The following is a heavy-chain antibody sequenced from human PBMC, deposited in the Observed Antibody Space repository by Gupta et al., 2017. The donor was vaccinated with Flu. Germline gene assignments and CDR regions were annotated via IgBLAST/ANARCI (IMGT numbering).Heavy chain of an antibody. CDR1: GFTFSSYG. CDR3: ARADGYNTDY. V-gene: IGHV3-33*01. CDR2: IWYDGSKK. J-gene: IGHJ4*02. D-gene: IGHD5-12*01. Sequence: QVQLVASGGGVVQPGRSLRLSCAASGFTFSSYGMHWVRQAPGKGLEWVAVIWYDGSKKYDADSVKGRFTISRDKSKNTLYLKMNSLRAEDTAVYYGARADGYNTDYWGQGTLVTVYS.